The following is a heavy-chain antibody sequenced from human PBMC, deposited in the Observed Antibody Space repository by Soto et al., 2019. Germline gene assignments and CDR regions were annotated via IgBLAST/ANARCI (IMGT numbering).Heavy chain of an antibody. D-gene: IGHD1-1*01. V-gene: IGHV3-30*18. J-gene: IGHJ4*02. CDR3: AKDKGVFNWATYYFDY. Sequence: GGSLRLSCAASGFTFSNYAMHWVRQAPGKGLEWVALTSYDGNNEYYTDSVKGRFTISRDNSKNTLFLQMNSPRPEDTAVYYCAKDKGVFNWATYYFDYWGQGALVTVSS. CDR2: TSYDGNNE. CDR1: GFTFSNYA.